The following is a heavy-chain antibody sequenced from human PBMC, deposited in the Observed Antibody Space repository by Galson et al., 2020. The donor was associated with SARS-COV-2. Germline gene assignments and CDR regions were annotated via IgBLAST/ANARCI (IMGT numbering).Heavy chain of an antibody. J-gene: IGHJ4*02. Sequence: GGSLRLSCAASGFTSSSYGMHWVRQAPGKGLEWVAVISYDGSNKYYADSVKGRFTISRDNSKNTLYLQMNSLRAEDTAVYYCAKDSNYGGNSLDYWGQGTLVTVSS. CDR1: GFTSSSYG. CDR3: AKDSNYGGNSLDY. V-gene: IGHV3-30*18. D-gene: IGHD4-17*01. CDR2: ISYDGSNK.